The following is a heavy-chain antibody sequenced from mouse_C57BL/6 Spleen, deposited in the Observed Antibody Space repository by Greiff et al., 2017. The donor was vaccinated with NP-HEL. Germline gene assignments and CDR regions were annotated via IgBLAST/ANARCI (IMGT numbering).Heavy chain of an antibody. V-gene: IGHV1-74*01. CDR2: IHPSDSDT. CDR3: AIGIYYGNFDV. Sequence: QVQLKQPGAELVKPGASVKVSCKASGYTFTSYWMHWVKQRPGQGLEWIGRIHPSDSDTNYNQKFKGKATLTVDKSSSTAYMQLSSLTSEDSAVYYYAIGIYYGNFDVWGTGTTVTVSS. CDR1: GYTFTSYW. D-gene: IGHD2-1*01. J-gene: IGHJ1*03.